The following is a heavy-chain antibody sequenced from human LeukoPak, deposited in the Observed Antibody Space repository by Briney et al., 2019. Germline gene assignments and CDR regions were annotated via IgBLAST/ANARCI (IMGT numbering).Heavy chain of an antibody. D-gene: IGHD2/OR15-2a*01. CDR2: INPDSGGT. CDR1: GYTFSGNY. J-gene: IGHJ4*02. CDR3: ARLSAMEVIRTTWFDY. V-gene: IGHV1-2*02. Sequence: ASVKVSFKASGYTFSGNYMHWVRQAPGQGLEWMGWINPDSGGTNYAQKFQGRVTMTRDTSISTAYMELSRLRSDDTAVYYCARLSAMEVIRTTWFDYWGQGTLVTVSS.